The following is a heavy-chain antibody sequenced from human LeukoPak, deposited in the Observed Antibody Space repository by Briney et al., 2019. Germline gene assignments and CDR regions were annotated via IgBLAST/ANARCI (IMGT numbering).Heavy chain of an antibody. V-gene: IGHV3-48*04. D-gene: IGHD5-18*01. CDR3: AKGGILPIDY. Sequence: GGSLRLSCSASGFSFNTHNMDWVRQVPGKGLEWVSYISSSSSTIYYADSVKGRFTISRDNAKNSLYLQMNSLRAEDTAVYYCAKGGILPIDYWGQGTLVTVSS. CDR1: GFSFNTHN. CDR2: ISSSSSTI. J-gene: IGHJ4*02.